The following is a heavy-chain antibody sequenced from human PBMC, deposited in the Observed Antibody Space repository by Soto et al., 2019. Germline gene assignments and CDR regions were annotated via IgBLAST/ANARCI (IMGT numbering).Heavy chain of an antibody. CDR1: GFRFIIHD. D-gene: IGHD5-18*01. J-gene: IGHJ6*02. Sequence: GGSLILSCAASGFRFIIHDMSWVRQAPGKGLEWVSAISGSGCNTYYADSVKGRFTISRDNSKNTLYLQMNSLRAEDTAVYYCANRDTSMVTRYYYGMDVWGQGNTVTVSS. CDR2: ISGSGCNT. V-gene: IGHV3-23*01. CDR3: ANRDTSMVTRYYYGMDV.